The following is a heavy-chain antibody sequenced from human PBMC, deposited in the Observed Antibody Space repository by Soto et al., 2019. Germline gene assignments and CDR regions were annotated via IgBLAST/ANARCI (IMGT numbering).Heavy chain of an antibody. V-gene: IGHV1-46*01. D-gene: IGHD3-22*01. CDR1: GYTFTSYY. CDR3: ARFRSGDSSGYSNFDY. Sequence: QVQLVQSGAEVKKPGASVKVSCKASGYTFTSYYMHWVRQAPGQGLEWMGIINPSGGGTSYAQKFQGSVTMTRDTSTSTVYMELSSLRSEDTAVDYCARFRSGDSSGYSNFDYWGQGTLVTVSS. J-gene: IGHJ4*02. CDR2: INPSGGGT.